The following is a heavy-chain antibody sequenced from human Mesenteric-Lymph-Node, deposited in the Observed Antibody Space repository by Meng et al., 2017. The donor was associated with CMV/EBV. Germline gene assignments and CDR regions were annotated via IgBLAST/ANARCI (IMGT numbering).Heavy chain of an antibody. V-gene: IGHV4-31*02. Sequence: GGYFWNWIRQHPGEGLEWIGYIYYSGSTYYNPSLKSRVTISLDTSENQFSLKLSSVTAADTAVYYCARDARPYCSGTSCYPAPLQHWGQGTLVTVSS. CDR2: IYYSGST. D-gene: IGHD2-2*01. CDR3: ARDARPYCSGTSCYPAPLQH. CDR1: GGYF. J-gene: IGHJ1*01.